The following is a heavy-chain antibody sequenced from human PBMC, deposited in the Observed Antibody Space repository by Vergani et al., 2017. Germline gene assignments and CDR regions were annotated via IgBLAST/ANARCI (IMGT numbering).Heavy chain of an antibody. CDR2: IYSGGNT. CDR3: ARMVPGVGWYFDL. CDR1: GFTVSSNY. D-gene: IGHD4/OR15-4a*01. Sequence: EVQLVESGGGLVQPGGSLRLSCAASGFTVSSNYMSWVRQAPGKGLEWVSVIYSGGNTYYADSVKGRFTISGHKSKNTLSLQMNSLRAEDTAVYYCARMVPGVGWYFDLWGRGTLVTVSS. J-gene: IGHJ2*01. V-gene: IGHV3-53*04.